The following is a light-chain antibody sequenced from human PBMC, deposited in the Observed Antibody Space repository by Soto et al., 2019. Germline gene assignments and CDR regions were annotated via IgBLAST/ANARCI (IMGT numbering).Light chain of an antibody. CDR2: GAS. Sequence: EIVLTQSPGTLSLSPGERATLSCRGSQSISSSSLVWYQQKTGQAPRLLIYGASSRATSIPDRFSGSGSGTDFTLTISRLEPEDFAVYYCQQYGTSPPITFGQGTRLEIK. CDR1: QSISSSS. V-gene: IGKV3-20*01. CDR3: QQYGTSPPIT. J-gene: IGKJ5*01.